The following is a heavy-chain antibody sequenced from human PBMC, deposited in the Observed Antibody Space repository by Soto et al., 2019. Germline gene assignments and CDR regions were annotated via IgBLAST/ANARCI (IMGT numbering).Heavy chain of an antibody. CDR2: ISSSSSTI. CDR3: ARVWKSSGYYRWDY. CDR1: GFTFSRYS. V-gene: IGHV3-48*02. Sequence: EVQLVESGGGLVQPGGSLRLSCAASGFTFSRYSMNWVRQAPGKGLEWVSYISSSSSTIYSAASVKGRFTISRDNAKNSMYLEMNSLRDEDTAVYYCARVWKSSGYYRWDYWGQGTLVTVSS. D-gene: IGHD3-22*01. J-gene: IGHJ4*02.